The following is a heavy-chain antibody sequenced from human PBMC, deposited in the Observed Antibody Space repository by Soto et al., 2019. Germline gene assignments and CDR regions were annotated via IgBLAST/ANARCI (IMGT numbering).Heavy chain of an antibody. Sequence: SVKVSCKASGGTFSSYAISWVRQAPGQGLEWMGGIIPIFGTANYAQKFQGRVTITSDESTNTAYMELSSLRSEDTAVYYCAREGNDFGVVIMMDYYYYGMDVWGQGTTVTVSS. V-gene: IGHV1-69*13. J-gene: IGHJ6*02. CDR3: AREGNDFGVVIMMDYYYYGMDV. CDR2: IIPIFGTA. D-gene: IGHD3-3*01. CDR1: GGTFSSYA.